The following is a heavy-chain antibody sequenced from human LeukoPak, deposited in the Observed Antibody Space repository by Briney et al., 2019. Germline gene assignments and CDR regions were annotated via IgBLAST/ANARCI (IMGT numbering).Heavy chain of an antibody. CDR2: IKLDGSEK. J-gene: IGHJ4*02. CDR3: ARDQYDTWSRRGNFDS. V-gene: IGHV3-7*03. Sequence: GGSLRLTCVASGFTFGKYWMSWVRQAPGKGLEWVANIKLDGSEKNYVDSVKGRFTISRDNTKNSLYLQMNSLRAEDTAVFYCARDQYDTWSRRGNFDSWGQGTLVIVSS. D-gene: IGHD3-3*01. CDR1: GFTFGKYW.